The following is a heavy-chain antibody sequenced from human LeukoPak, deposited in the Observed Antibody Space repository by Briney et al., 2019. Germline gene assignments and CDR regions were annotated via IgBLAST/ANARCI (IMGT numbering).Heavy chain of an antibody. V-gene: IGHV4-31*03. Sequence: PSQTLSLTCTVSGGSISSGGYYWSWIRQHPGRRLEWIGYIYYSGSTYYNPSLKSRVTISVDTSKNQFSLKLSSVTAADTAVYYCAREYCSGGSCYFDYWGQGTLVTVSS. D-gene: IGHD2-15*01. J-gene: IGHJ4*02. CDR3: AREYCSGGSCYFDY. CDR2: IYYSGST. CDR1: GGSISSGGYY.